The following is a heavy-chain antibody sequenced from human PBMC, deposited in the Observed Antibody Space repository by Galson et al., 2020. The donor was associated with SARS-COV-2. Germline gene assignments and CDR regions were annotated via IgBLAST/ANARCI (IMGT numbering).Heavy chain of an antibody. Sequence: SVKVSSKASGGTFSNYVINWVRQAPGQGLEWMGGILPMFGDATSAQKFQGSVTITADESTSTAYMELSRLRSDDTAVYYCARGIDSDGSDYVWSARDHGMDVWGQGTTVTFSS. CDR3: ARGIDSDGSDYVWSARDHGMDV. CDR2: ILPMFGDA. D-gene: IGHD3-22*01. V-gene: IGHV1-69*13. J-gene: IGHJ6*02. CDR1: GGTFSNYV.